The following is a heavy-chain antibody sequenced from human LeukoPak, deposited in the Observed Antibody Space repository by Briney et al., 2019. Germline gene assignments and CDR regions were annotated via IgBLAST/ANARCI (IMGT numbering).Heavy chain of an antibody. CDR1: GYTFTGYY. V-gene: IGHV1-2*02. Sequence: ASVKVSCKASGYTFTGYYMHWVRQAPGQGLEWMGWINPNSGGTNYAQKFQGRVTMTRDTSITTAYMEMSRLRSDDTALYYCARSPHILTGENFDYWGQGTLVTVSS. CDR2: INPNSGGT. J-gene: IGHJ4*02. D-gene: IGHD3-9*01. CDR3: ARSPHILTGENFDY.